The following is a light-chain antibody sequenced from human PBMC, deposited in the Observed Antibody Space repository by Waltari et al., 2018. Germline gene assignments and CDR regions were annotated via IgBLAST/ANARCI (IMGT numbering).Light chain of an antibody. CDR2: DVS. CDR1: NSDVGGYNY. V-gene: IGLV2-14*01. CDR3: GSYRSSSARYV. J-gene: IGLJ1*01. Sequence: QSALTQPASVSGSPGQSITISCTGSNSDVGGYNYVSWYQQHPGKAPKVMIYDVSNRPSGVSNRFSGSKSGNTASLIISGLQAEDEADYYCGSYRSSSARYVFGTGTKVTVL.